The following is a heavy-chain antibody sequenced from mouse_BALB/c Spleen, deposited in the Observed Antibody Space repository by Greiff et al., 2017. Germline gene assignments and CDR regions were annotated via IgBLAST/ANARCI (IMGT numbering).Heavy chain of an antibody. CDR1: GFTFSSFG. CDR2: ISSGSSTI. V-gene: IGHV5-17*02. Sequence: EVQVVESGGGLVQPGGSRKLSCAASGFTFSSFGMHWVRQAPEKGLEWVAYISSGSSTIYYADTVKGRFTISRDNPKNTLFLQMTSLRSEDTAMYYCASAGYYGSSYVDFDYWGQGTTLTVSS. J-gene: IGHJ2*01. D-gene: IGHD1-1*01. CDR3: ASAGYYGSSYVDFDY.